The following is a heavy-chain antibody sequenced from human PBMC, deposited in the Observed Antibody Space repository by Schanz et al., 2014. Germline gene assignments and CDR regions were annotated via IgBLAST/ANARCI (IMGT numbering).Heavy chain of an antibody. Sequence: EVQLLESGGGLVQPGGSLRLSCAASGFTFSSYAMSWVRQAPGKGLEWVSAISGSGGSTYYADSVKGRFTISRDNSNKTVDLQMNSLRAEDTAVYYCVRDSFFAFDYWGQGAVVTVSS. CDR2: ISGSGGST. D-gene: IGHD3-3*01. CDR1: GFTFSSYA. J-gene: IGHJ4*02. V-gene: IGHV3-23*01. CDR3: VRDSFFAFDY.